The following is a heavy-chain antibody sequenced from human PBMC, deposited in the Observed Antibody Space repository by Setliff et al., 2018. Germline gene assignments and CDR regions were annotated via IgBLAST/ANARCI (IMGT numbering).Heavy chain of an antibody. CDR2: INAGNGNT. CDR1: GYTFTSYA. J-gene: IGHJ3*02. Sequence: ASVKVSCKAPGYTFTSYAMHWVRQAPGQRLEWMGWINAGNGNTKYSQKFQGRVTITRDTSASTAYMELSSLRSEDTAVYYCAKGFWDYDFWSGYYSTDDDAFDIWGQGTMVTVS. V-gene: IGHV1-3*01. CDR3: AKGFWDYDFWSGYYSTDDDAFDI. D-gene: IGHD3-3*01.